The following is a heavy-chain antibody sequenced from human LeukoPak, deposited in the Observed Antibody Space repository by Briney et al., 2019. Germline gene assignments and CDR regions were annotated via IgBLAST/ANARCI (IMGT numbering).Heavy chain of an antibody. Sequence: GGSLRLSCAASGFTFRSYGMHWVRQAPGKGLEWVAFIRYDGNDKYYADSVKGRFTISRDNSKNTVYLQMNSLRAEDTAVYYCAKDPTHFRVWDDYDNTRLNYWGQGTLVTVSS. CDR1: GFTFRSYG. D-gene: IGHD3-22*01. V-gene: IGHV3-30*02. J-gene: IGHJ4*02. CDR3: AKDPTHFRVWDDYDNTRLNY. CDR2: IRYDGNDK.